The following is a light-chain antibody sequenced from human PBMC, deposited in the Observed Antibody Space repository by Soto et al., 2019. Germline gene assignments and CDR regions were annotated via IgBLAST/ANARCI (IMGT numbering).Light chain of an antibody. V-gene: IGKV3-20*01. CDR1: QSVRSS. CDR2: GAS. J-gene: IGKJ5*01. CDR3: QQYGSSAPIT. Sequence: ETVMTQSPDTPSFSPRERATLSCRASQSVRSSLAWYQQKPGQAPRLLIYGASIRATGIPDRFSGSGSETDFTLTISRLEPEDFALYYCQQYGSSAPITFGQGTRLEIK.